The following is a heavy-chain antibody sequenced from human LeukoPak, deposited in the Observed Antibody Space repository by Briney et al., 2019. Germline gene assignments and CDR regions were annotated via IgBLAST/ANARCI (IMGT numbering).Heavy chain of an antibody. V-gene: IGHV4-59*01. CDR2: IHFSGST. CDR3: ARGFMMPLGGGFDS. D-gene: IGHD3-16*01. CDR1: GGSISSYY. J-gene: IGHJ4*02. Sequence: PSETLSLTCSVSGGSISSYYWGWIRQPPGRGLDYIGFIHFSGSTNYNPSLEGRVTISADTSTNQFSLKLSSVTAADTAVYYCARGFMMPLGGGFDSWGQGTLVTVSS.